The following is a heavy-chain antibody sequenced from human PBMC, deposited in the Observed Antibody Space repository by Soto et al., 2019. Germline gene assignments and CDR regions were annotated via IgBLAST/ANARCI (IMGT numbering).Heavy chain of an antibody. D-gene: IGHD3-9*01. CDR1: GFTFSSYW. CDR3: ASQDYDILTGYYNDY. V-gene: IGHV3-74*01. J-gene: IGHJ4*02. Sequence: GGSLRLSCAASGFTFSSYWMHWVRQAPGKGLVWVSRINSDGSSTSYADSVKGRFTISRDNAKNTLYLQMNSLRAEDTAVYYCASQDYDILTGYYNDYWGQGTLVTVSS. CDR2: INSDGSST.